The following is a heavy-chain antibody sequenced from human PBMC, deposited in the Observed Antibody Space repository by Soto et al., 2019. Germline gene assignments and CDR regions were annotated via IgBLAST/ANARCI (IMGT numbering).Heavy chain of an antibody. V-gene: IGHV4-59*01. D-gene: IGHD1-7*01. CDR2: IYYSGST. Sequence: QVQLQESGPGLVKPSETLSLTCTVSGGSISSYYWSWIRQPPGKGLEWIGYIYYSGSTNYNPSLKSRVTISVDTSKNQFSLKLSSVTAADTAVYYCARGELQEGWFDPWGQGTLVTVSS. CDR3: ARGELQEGWFDP. J-gene: IGHJ5*02. CDR1: GGSISSYY.